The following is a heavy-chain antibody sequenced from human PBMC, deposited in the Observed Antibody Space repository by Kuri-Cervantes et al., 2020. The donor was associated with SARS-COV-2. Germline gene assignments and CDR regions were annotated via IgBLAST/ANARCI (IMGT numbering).Heavy chain of an antibody. CDR2: INHSGST. V-gene: IGHV4-34*01. D-gene: IGHD6-6*01. CDR3: ARGDGAYSSSSPFNY. Sequence: SETLSLTCAVYGGSFSGYYWSWIRQPPGKGLEWIGEINHSGSTNYNPSLKSRVTISVDTSKNQFSLKLGSVTAADTAVYYCARGDGAYSSSSPFNYWGQGTLVTVSS. J-gene: IGHJ4*02. CDR1: GGSFSGYY.